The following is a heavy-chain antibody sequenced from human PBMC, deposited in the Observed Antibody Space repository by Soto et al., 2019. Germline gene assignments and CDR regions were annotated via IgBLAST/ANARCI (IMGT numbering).Heavy chain of an antibody. CDR1: GFTFSNAW. CDR2: IKSKTDGGTT. Sequence: GGSLRLSCAASGFTFSNAWMSWVRQAPGKGLEWVGRIKSKTDGGTTDYAAPVKGRFTISRDDSKNTLYLQMNSLKTEDTAVYYCTTVIHCSSTSCYPTLPKYYYYYYMDVSGKGTTVTVS. J-gene: IGHJ6*03. V-gene: IGHV3-15*01. D-gene: IGHD2-2*01. CDR3: TTVIHCSSTSCYPTLPKYYYYYYMDV.